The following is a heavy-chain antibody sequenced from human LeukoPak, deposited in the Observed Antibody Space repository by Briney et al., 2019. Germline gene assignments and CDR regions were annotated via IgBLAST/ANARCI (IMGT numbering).Heavy chain of an antibody. CDR2: IIPIFGTT. V-gene: IGHV1-69*06. CDR3: ARAPNDFGDYPFDS. Sequence: GSSVKVSCKASGGTFSTYAINWVRQAPGQGLEWMGRIIPIFGTTDYAQKFQDRVTFTADRSTSTTYMDLSSLTSEDTGVYYCARAPNDFGDYPFDSWGQGTLVTVSS. J-gene: IGHJ4*02. D-gene: IGHD4-17*01. CDR1: GGTFSTYA.